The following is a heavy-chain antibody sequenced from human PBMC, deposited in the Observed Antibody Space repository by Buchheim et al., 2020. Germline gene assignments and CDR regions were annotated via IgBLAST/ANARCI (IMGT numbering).Heavy chain of an antibody. Sequence: QLQLHESGPGLVKPSETLSLTCTVSGVSISSGRDYWGWIRQPPGKGLEWIGYIYYSGSTNYNPSLKSRVTISVDTSKNQFSLKLSSVTAADTAVYYCARVVGATFDYWGQGTL. V-gene: IGHV4-61*05. J-gene: IGHJ4*02. D-gene: IGHD1-26*01. CDR3: ARVVGATFDY. CDR2: IYYSGST. CDR1: GVSISSGRDY.